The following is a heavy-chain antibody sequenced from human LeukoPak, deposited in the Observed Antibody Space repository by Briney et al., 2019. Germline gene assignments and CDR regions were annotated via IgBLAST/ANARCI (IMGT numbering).Heavy chain of an antibody. J-gene: IGHJ6*03. CDR1: GFTFSSYS. CDR2: ISSSSSTI. CDR3: ARVVPAARGGDYYYYMDV. D-gene: IGHD2-2*01. V-gene: IGHV3-48*01. Sequence: GGSLRLSCAASGFTFSSYSMNWVRQAPGKGLEWVSYISSSSSTIYYADSVKGRFTISRDNAKNSLYLQMNSLRAEDTAVYYCARVVPAARGGDYYYYMDVWGKGTTVTVSS.